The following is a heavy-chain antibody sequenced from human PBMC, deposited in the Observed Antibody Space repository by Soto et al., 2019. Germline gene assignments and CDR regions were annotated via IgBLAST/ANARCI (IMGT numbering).Heavy chain of an antibody. CDR2: IKTKTQGETT. J-gene: IGHJ4*02. Sequence: EVQLVESGGGLVKPGESLRLSCAVSGFTISSAWMNWVRQAPGKGLEWVGRIKTKTQGETTEYAAPGKGRFTISRDDSENTLSLQMNSLKIEDTAVYYCTTGSVEGYWGQGTLVTVSS. CDR3: TTGSVEGY. D-gene: IGHD1-26*01. CDR1: GFTISSAW. V-gene: IGHV3-15*07.